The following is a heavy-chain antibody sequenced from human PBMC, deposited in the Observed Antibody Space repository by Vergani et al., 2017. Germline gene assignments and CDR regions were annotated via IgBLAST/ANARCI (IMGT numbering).Heavy chain of an antibody. V-gene: IGHV3-23*01. CDR3: AKQYFVSGNYLFDY. CDR2: ISGSGVSA. D-gene: IGHD3-10*01. Sequence: EVQLLESGGGLVQPGGSLRLTCAASEFTFSNYAMNWVRQAPGKGLEWVSGISGSGVSAYYTDSVKGRFTISRDNSKNMLFLQMNNLRTEDTAIYYCAKQYFVSGNYLFDY. J-gene: IGHJ4*01. CDR1: EFTFSNYA.